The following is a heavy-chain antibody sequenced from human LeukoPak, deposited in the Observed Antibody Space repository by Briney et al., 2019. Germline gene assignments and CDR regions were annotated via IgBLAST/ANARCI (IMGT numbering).Heavy chain of an antibody. V-gene: IGHV4-59*01. D-gene: IGHD1-1*01. CDR1: GGSISSYY. CDR3: ARVSWFPGTSYYYMDV. Sequence: PSETLSLTCTVSGGSISSYYWSWIRQPPGKGLVWIGYSHYSGSTNYSPSLKSRVTISVDTSKNQFSLNLTSVTAADSAVYYCARVSWFPGTSYYYMDVWGKGTTVTVSS. J-gene: IGHJ6*03. CDR2: SHYSGST.